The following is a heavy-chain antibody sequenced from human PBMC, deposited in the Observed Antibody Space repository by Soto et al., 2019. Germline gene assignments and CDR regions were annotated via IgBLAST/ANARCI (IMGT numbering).Heavy chain of an antibody. CDR1: GGSISSYY. CDR2: IYYSGST. V-gene: IGHV4-59*01. J-gene: IGHJ5*02. Sequence: QVQLQESGPGLVKPSETLSLTCTVSGGSISSYYWSWIRQPPGKGLEWIGYIYYSGSTNYNPSLKSRVTISVDMSKNQFSLKLSYVIAADPAVYYCARDGGRDYDSSGYYLWGQGTLVTVSS. D-gene: IGHD3-22*01. CDR3: ARDGGRDYDSSGYYL.